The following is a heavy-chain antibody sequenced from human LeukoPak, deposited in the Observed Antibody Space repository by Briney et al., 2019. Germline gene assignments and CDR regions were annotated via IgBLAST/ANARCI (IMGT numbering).Heavy chain of an antibody. J-gene: IGHJ5*02. V-gene: IGHV3-11*03. Sequence: GGSLRLSCAASGFTFSDYYMTWIRQAPGKGLEWVSSISSGSTYTNYADSVKGRFTISRDNAKNSLYLQMNSLRVEDTAVYYCARNGYSGYDRLNWFDHWGQGTLVTVSS. CDR3: ARNGYSGYDRLNWFDH. CDR2: ISSGSTYT. CDR1: GFTFSDYY. D-gene: IGHD5-12*01.